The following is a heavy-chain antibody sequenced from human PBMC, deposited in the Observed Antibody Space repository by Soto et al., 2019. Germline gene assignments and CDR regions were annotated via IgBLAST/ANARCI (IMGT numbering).Heavy chain of an antibody. CDR1: GVSVNSDDYY. D-gene: IGHD4-4*01. CDR3: ARDPVRGDDYNFDY. V-gene: IGHV4-61*03. J-gene: IGHJ4*02. CDR2: IYNTWST. Sequence: SETLSLTCTVSGVSVNSDDYYWSWIRQPPGKGLEWIGHIYNTWSTTYNPSLKSRVTISLDTSRNHFSLSLNSLRAEDTAVYYCARDPVRGDDYNFDYWGQGTLVTVSS.